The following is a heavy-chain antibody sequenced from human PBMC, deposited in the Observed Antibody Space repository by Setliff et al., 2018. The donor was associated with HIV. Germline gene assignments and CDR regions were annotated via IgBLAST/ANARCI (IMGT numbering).Heavy chain of an antibody. J-gene: IGHJ3*02. CDR3: ASDPTYSSGSPDI. CDR1: GYTFTDYY. CDR2: VDPEDGER. Sequence: WASVKVSCKASGYTFTDYYIHWVRQAPGKGLEWMGRVDPEDGERIYGEKFRGRVTIAADTSTDTAYMELSSLRSEDTALYYCASDPTYSSGSPDIWGQGTMVTVSS. D-gene: IGHD3-22*01. V-gene: IGHV1-69-2*01.